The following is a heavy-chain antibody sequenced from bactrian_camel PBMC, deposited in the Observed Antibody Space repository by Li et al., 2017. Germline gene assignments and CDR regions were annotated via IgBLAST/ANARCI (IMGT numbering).Heavy chain of an antibody. CDR3: AAAPPGDCNGGAPWLNSYKY. J-gene: IGHJ4*01. V-gene: IGHV3S55*01. Sequence: HVQLVESGGGSVQAGGSLGLSCAASGYTYSSYCMGWFRRAPGKDREGVAHIDSDGKWYAESLKGRSTISTDDANNTLDLQIDSLAPDDTAMYYCAAAPPGDCNGGAPWLNSYKYWGQGTQVTVS. D-gene: IGHD7*01. CDR2: IDSDGK. CDR1: GYTYSSYC.